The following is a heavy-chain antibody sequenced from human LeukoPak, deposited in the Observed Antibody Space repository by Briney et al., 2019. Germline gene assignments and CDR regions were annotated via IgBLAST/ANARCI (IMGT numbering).Heavy chain of an antibody. D-gene: IGHD2-21*02. CDR3: ARPYCGGDCYRYWYFDL. J-gene: IGHJ2*01. CDR2: IYTSGST. Sequence: SETLSLTCTVSGGSISSYYWSWIRQPPGKGLEWIGYIYTSGSTNYNPSLKSRVTISVDTSKNQFSLKLSSVTAADTAVYYCARPYCGGDCYRYWYFDLWGRGTLVTVPS. V-gene: IGHV4-4*09. CDR1: GGSISSYY.